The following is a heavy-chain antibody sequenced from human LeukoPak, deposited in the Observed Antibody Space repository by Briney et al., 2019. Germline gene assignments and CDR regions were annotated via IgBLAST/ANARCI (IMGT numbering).Heavy chain of an antibody. J-gene: IGHJ2*01. V-gene: IGHV3-23*01. CDR3: AKDRTVGASYWYFDL. CDR2: ISSSGSGDNT. CDR1: GLTFSGFG. Sequence: GKSLTLSCAASGLTFSGFGMHWVRQAAGEGRGSVSGISSSGSGDNTYYADSVKVRFTISRDSSKNTLFLHMNTLRAEDTAIYYCAKDRTVGASYWYFDLWGRGTLVTVSS. D-gene: IGHD1-26*01.